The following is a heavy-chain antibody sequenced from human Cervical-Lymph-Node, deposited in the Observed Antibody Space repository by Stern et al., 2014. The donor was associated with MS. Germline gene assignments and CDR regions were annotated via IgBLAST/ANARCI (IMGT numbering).Heavy chain of an antibody. CDR1: GYTFTSYG. J-gene: IGHJ4*02. Sequence: VQLVESGPEVKKPGASVKVSCKASGYTFTSYGIAWVRQAPGQGLAWMGWISAYNGNTNYERMLQGRVTLTTNTTTSTAYMELRSLRSDDTAIYFCARSGTRVPRGYWGQGTLITVSS. CDR3: ARSGTRVPRGY. V-gene: IGHV1-18*04. D-gene: IGHD6-25*01. CDR2: ISAYNGNT.